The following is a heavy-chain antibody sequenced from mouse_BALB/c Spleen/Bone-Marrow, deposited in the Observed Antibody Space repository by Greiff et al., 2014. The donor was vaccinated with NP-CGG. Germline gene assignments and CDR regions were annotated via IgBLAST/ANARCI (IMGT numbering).Heavy chain of an antibody. CDR3: ARGGTTATWYFDV. J-gene: IGHJ1*01. CDR2: IDPANGNT. Sequence: EVQLQQSGAELVKPGASVKLSCTASGFNIIDTYMHWVKQRPEQGLEWIGRIDPANGNTKYDPKFQGKATITADASSNTAYLQLSSLTPEDTAVYYCARGGTTATWYFDVWGAGTTVTVSS. V-gene: IGHV14-3*02. D-gene: IGHD1-2*01. CDR1: GFNIIDTY.